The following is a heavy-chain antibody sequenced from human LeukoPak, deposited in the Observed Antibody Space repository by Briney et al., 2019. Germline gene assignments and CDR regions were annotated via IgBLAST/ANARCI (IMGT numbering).Heavy chain of an antibody. V-gene: IGHV1-8*01. CDR2: MNPKSGNT. Sequence: ASVKVSCKASGYTFTSYDINWVRQATGQGPEWMGWMNPKSGNTGYAQKFQGRVTMTRNTSISTAYMELSSLRSEDTAVYYCARAYYDFWSGFPTDTNFDYWGQGTLVTVSS. CDR3: ARAYYDFWSGFPTDTNFDY. J-gene: IGHJ4*02. D-gene: IGHD3-3*01. CDR1: GYTFTSYD.